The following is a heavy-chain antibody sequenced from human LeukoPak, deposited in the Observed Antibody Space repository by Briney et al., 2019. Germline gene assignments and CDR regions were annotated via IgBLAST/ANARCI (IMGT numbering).Heavy chain of an antibody. CDR2: VYYRGSA. Sequence: SETLSLTCTVSGASIHDDHFTWIRQPPGRGLEWIGFVYYRGSAKYNPSLESRVTISVDTSKKQISLILKTVTAADTAVYYCGRNFEASSTWYIQYWGQGSLVTVSS. CDR3: GRNFEASSTWYIQY. J-gene: IGHJ1*01. CDR1: GASIHDDH. D-gene: IGHD2-2*01. V-gene: IGHV4-59*12.